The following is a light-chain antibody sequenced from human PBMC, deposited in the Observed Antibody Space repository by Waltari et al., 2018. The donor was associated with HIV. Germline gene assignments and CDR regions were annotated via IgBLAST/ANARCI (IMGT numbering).Light chain of an antibody. CDR1: SRDVGVYDY. J-gene: IGLJ1*01. CDR3: TSYTSSTTRV. V-gene: IGLV2-14*01. CDR2: EFS. Sequence: QSALTQSASVSGSPGQSITISCTGTSRDVGVYDYVSWYQQHPGNAPKLMIYEFSNPRSGVSSSFSGSKSGNTASLLISGLQAEDAADYYCTSYTSSTTRVFGTGTKVTVL.